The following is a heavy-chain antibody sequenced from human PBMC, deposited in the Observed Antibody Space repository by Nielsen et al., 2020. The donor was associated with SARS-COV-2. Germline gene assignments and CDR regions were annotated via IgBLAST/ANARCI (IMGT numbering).Heavy chain of an antibody. V-gene: IGHV4-34*01. CDR3: GRLYSSSYYGDYYGMDV. Sequence: SETLSLTCAVYGGSFGDYFWSWIRQPPGKGLEWIGDVNHSGFTNYNPSLKSRATISVDSSKNQFSLKVTSVIAADTAVYFCGRLYSSSYYGDYYGMDVWGQGTTVSVSS. J-gene: IGHJ6*02. D-gene: IGHD6-13*01. CDR2: VNHSGFT. CDR1: GGSFGDYF.